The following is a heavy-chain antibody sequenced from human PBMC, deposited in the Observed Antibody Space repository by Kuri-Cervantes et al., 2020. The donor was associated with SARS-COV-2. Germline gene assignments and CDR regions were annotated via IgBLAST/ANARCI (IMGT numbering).Heavy chain of an antibody. CDR1: GGSISSSSYY. D-gene: IGHD2-2*01. Sequence: SETLSLTCTVSGGSISSSSYYWGWIRQPPGKGLEWIWSIYYSGSTNYNPSLKSRVTISVDTSKNQFSLKLSSVTAAATAVYYCARAVDMNLGYGSSTRSCDAFDIWGQGTMVTVSS. CDR3: ARAVDMNLGYGSSTRSCDAFDI. J-gene: IGHJ3*02. CDR2: IYYSGST. V-gene: IGHV4-39*07.